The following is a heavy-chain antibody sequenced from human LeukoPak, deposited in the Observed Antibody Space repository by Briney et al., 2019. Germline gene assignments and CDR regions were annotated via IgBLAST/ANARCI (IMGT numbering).Heavy chain of an antibody. CDR2: ISYDGSNK. CDR3: ARDATLQLWLLGTFDY. J-gene: IGHJ4*02. D-gene: IGHD5-18*01. Sequence: GGSLRLSCAASGFTFSSYAMHWVRQAPGKGLEWVAVISYDGSNKYYADSVKGRFTISRDNSKNTLYLQMNSLRAEDTAVYYCARDATLQLWLLGTFDYWGQRTLVTVSS. CDR1: GFTFSSYA. V-gene: IGHV3-30-3*01.